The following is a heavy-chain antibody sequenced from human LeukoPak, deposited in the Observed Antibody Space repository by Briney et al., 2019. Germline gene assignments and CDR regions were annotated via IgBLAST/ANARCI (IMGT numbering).Heavy chain of an antibody. CDR1: GFTFSSDW. V-gene: IGHV3-74*03. Sequence: GGSLRLSCAASGFTFSSDWMHWVRQAPGKGLVWVSRINGDGSTTAYADSVKGRFTISRDNAKNTLYLQMNSLRVEDTAVYYCARRRYSGSSQHFDYWGQGTLVTVSS. CDR3: ARRRYSGSSQHFDY. D-gene: IGHD1-26*01. CDR2: INGDGSTT. J-gene: IGHJ4*02.